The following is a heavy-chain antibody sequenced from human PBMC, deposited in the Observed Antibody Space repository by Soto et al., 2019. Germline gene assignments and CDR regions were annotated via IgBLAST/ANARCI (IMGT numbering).Heavy chain of an antibody. V-gene: IGHV3-23*01. J-gene: IGHJ4*02. CDR3: AKGRAARGPGLYYFVY. CDR1: GFTFSSYA. D-gene: IGHD3-16*01. CDR2: ISGSGGST. Sequence: GGSLRLSCAASGFTFSSYAMSWVRQAPGKGLEWVSGISGSGGSTYFADSVKGRFTISRDNSKNTLYLQMNSLRAEDTAVYYCAKGRAARGPGLYYFVYWGQGTLVTVSS.